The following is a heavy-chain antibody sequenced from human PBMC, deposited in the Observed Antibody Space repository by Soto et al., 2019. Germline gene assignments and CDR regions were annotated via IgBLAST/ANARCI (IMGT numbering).Heavy chain of an antibody. CDR3: ATGGIPASSNWFDP. V-gene: IGHV3-11*05. D-gene: IGHD6-13*01. Sequence: PGGSLRLSCAASGFTFSDYYMSWIRQAPGKGLEWVSYISSSSSYTNYADSVKGRFTISRDNAQNSLYLQMNSLRAEDTAVYYCATGGIPASSNWFDPWGQGTLVTVAS. CDR1: GFTFSDYY. J-gene: IGHJ5*02. CDR2: ISSSSSYT.